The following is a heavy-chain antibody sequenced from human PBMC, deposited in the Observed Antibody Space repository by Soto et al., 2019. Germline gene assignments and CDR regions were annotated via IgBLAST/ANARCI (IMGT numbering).Heavy chain of an antibody. CDR2: IYYSGST. D-gene: IGHD1-26*01. CDR3: ASWLVGAPFDS. J-gene: IGHJ4*01. Sequence: SETLSLTCTVSGGSISSYYWSWIRQPPGKGLEWIGYIYYSGSTNYNPSLKSRVTISVDTSKNQFSLKLRSVTAADTGVYYCASWLVGAPFDSWGHGILVTVSS. CDR1: GGSISSYY. V-gene: IGHV4-59*12.